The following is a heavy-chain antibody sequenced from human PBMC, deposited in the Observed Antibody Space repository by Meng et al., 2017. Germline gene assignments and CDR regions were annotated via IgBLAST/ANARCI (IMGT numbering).Heavy chain of an antibody. Sequence: SETLSLTCTVSGGSISSYYWSWIRQPAGKGLEWIGRIYTSGSTNYNPSLKSRVTMSVDTSKNQFSLKLSSVTAADTAVYYCARTLYYYDILTGYCWFDPWGQGTLVTVSS. J-gene: IGHJ5*02. V-gene: IGHV4-4*07. CDR3: ARTLYYYDILTGYCWFDP. CDR2: IYTSGST. D-gene: IGHD3-9*01. CDR1: GGSISSYY.